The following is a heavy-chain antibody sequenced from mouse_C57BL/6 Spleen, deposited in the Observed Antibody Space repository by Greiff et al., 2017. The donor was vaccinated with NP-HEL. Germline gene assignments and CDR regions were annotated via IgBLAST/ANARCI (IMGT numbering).Heavy chain of an antibody. CDR3: ARGRDKSSYYCGSDEDFDY. D-gene: IGHD1-1*01. J-gene: IGHJ2*01. CDR2: INPNYGTT. CDR1: GYSFTDYN. Sequence: VQLQQSGPELVKPGASVKISCTASGYSFTDYNMNWVKQSHGKSLEWIGVINPNYGTTSYNQKFKGKATLTVDKSSSTAYLQLNSLTSEDTAVKYGARGRDKSSYYCGSDEDFDYWGQGTTLTVSS. V-gene: IGHV1-39*01.